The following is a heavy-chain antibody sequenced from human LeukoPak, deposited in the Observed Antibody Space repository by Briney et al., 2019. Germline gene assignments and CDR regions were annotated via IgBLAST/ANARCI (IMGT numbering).Heavy chain of an antibody. D-gene: IGHD1-1*01. V-gene: IGHV3-30*02. Sequence: GGSLRISCVESGYTFSSYGMHWVRQAPGKGLEWVSFIRYDGSNKYYADSVKGRFTISRDNSKNTLYLQMNSLRAEDTAVYYCAKEAVERLTSYFDYWGQGTLVTVSS. CDR3: AKEAVERLTSYFDY. CDR2: IRYDGSNK. CDR1: GYTFSSYG. J-gene: IGHJ4*02.